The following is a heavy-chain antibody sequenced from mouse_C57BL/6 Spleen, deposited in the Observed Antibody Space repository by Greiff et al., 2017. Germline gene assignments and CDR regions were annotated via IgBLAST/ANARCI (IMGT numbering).Heavy chain of an antibody. D-gene: IGHD1-2*01. CDR3: ARWITTAAY. CDR1: GYAFSSSW. Sequence: QVHVKQSGPELVKPGASVKISCKASGYAFSSSWMNWVKQRPGKGLEWIGRIYPGDGDTNYNGKFKGKATLTADKSSSTAYMQLSSLTSEDSAVYFCARWITTAAYWGQGTLVTVSA. J-gene: IGHJ3*01. CDR2: IYPGDGDT. V-gene: IGHV1-82*01.